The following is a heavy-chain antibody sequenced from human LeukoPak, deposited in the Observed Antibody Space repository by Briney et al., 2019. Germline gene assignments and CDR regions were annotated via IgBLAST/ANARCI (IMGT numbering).Heavy chain of an antibody. V-gene: IGHV4-30-2*01. Sequence: SETLSRTCTVSTGSISSGRYYWSSIRQPPGKGREWIGYIYHSGSTYYNPSLNTRVTISVDRSKPQFSLQLRSVSAADTAVYYCASIPRDRGDPEEYTVTTPIDYWGQGTLVTVYS. CDR1: TGSISSGRYY. D-gene: IGHD4-11*01. CDR2: IYHSGST. J-gene: IGHJ4*02. CDR3: ASIPRDRGDPEEYTVTTPIDY.